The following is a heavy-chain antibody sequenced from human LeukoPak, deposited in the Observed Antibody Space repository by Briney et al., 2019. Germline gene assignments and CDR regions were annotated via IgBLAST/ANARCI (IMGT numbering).Heavy chain of an antibody. J-gene: IGHJ4*02. V-gene: IGHV3-15*01. D-gene: IGHD5-12*01. Sequence: GGSLRLSCAASGFTFTYAWMSWVRQTPGKGLEWVGRIKSKTDGGTTGYAAPVKGRFPISRDDSKNTLYLQVTGLKTEDTAVYNCTTADPPRGYDFRRDFWGQGTLVTVSS. CDR1: GFTFTYAW. CDR3: TTADPPRGYDFRRDF. CDR2: IKSKTDGGTT.